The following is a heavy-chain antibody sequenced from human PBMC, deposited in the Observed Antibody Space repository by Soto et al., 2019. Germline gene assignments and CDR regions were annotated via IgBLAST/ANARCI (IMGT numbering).Heavy chain of an antibody. D-gene: IGHD5-12*01. V-gene: IGHV3-33*01. Sequence: QVQLVESGGGVVQPGRSLRLSCAASGFTFSSYGMHWVRQAPGKGLEWVAVIWYDGSNKYYADSVKGRFTISRDNSKNTVYLQMNSPRAEDTAVYYCAREYRIYDAFDIWGQGTMVTVSS. CDR3: AREYRIYDAFDI. CDR1: GFTFSSYG. J-gene: IGHJ3*02. CDR2: IWYDGSNK.